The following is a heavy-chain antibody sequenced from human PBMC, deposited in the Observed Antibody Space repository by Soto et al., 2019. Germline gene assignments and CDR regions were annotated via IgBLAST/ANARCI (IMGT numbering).Heavy chain of an antibody. J-gene: IGHJ6*02. V-gene: IGHV4-31*03. Sequence: TLSLTCTVSGGSISSGGYYWSWIRQHPGKGLEWIGYIYYSGSTYYNPSLKSRVTILVDTSKNQFSLKLSSVTAADTAVYYCARDRGTAMVPPDYYYYYYGMDVWGQGTTVTVSS. D-gene: IGHD5-18*01. CDR1: GGSISSGGYY. CDR2: IYYSGST. CDR3: ARDRGTAMVPPDYYYYYYGMDV.